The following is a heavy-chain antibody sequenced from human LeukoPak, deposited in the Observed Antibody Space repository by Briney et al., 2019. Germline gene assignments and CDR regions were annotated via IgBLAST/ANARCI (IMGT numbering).Heavy chain of an antibody. J-gene: IGHJ3*02. Sequence: PSGTLSLTCAVSGGSISSSNWWSWVRQPPGKGLEWIGEIYHSGSTNYNPSLKSRVTISVDTSKNQFSLKLSSVTAADTAVYYCARPYYDFWSAPGDAFDIWGQGTMVTVSS. V-gene: IGHV4-4*02. CDR2: IYHSGST. D-gene: IGHD3-3*01. CDR3: ARPYYDFWSAPGDAFDI. CDR1: GGSISSSNW.